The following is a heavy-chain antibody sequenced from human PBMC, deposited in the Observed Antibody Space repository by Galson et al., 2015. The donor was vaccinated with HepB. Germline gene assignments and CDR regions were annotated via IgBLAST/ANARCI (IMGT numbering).Heavy chain of an antibody. CDR1: GFTFSSYA. J-gene: IGHJ4*02. Sequence: SLRLSCAASGFTFSSYAMSWVRQAPGKGLEWVSAISGSGGSTYYADSVKGRFTISRDNSKNTLYLQMNSLRAEDTAVYYCAKGGVGDVGATSDHFDYWGQGTLVTVSS. CDR2: ISGSGGST. V-gene: IGHV3-23*01. CDR3: AKGGVGDVGATSDHFDY. D-gene: IGHD1-26*01.